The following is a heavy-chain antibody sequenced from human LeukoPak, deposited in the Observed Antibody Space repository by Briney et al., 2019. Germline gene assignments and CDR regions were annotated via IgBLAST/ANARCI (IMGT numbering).Heavy chain of an antibody. D-gene: IGHD4-17*01. CDR2: INHSGST. J-gene: IGHJ4*02. CDR3: ATYGAGGGTFYGDYAQD. Sequence: SETLSLTCAVYGGSFSGYYWSWIRQPPGKGLEWIGEINHSGSTNYNPSLKSQVTISVDTSKNQFSLKLSSVTAADTAVYYCATYGAGGGTFYGDYAQDWGQGTLVTVSS. V-gene: IGHV4-34*01. CDR1: GGSFSGYY.